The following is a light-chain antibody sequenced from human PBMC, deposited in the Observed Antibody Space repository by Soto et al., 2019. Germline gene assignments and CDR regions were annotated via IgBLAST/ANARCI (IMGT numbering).Light chain of an antibody. V-gene: IGKV3-15*01. Sequence: EIVMTQSPATLSVSPGERVTLSCRASQSVFSSLAWYQQKPGQAPRLLIYGSATRAPGIPARFSGSGSGTDFTLTISSLQSEDFAVYFFQQYHTWPAFGRGNRVEIK. CDR1: QSVFSS. J-gene: IGKJ4*02. CDR3: QQYHTWPA. CDR2: GSA.